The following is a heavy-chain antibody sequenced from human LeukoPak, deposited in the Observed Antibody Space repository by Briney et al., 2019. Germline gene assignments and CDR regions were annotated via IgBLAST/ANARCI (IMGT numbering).Heavy chain of an antibody. Sequence: GASVKVTCKVSGYTLTELSMHWVRQAPGKGLEWMGGFDPEDGETIYAQKFQGRVTMTEDTSTDTAYMELSSLRSEDTAVYYCATDPTAMAPFDYWGQGTLVTVSS. D-gene: IGHD5-18*01. J-gene: IGHJ4*02. CDR3: ATDPTAMAPFDY. V-gene: IGHV1-24*01. CDR2: FDPEDGET. CDR1: GYTLTELS.